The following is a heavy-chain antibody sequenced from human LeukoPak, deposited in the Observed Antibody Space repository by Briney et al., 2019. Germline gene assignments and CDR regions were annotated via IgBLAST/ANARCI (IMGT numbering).Heavy chain of an antibody. D-gene: IGHD2-15*01. CDR1: GFTFSSYA. V-gene: IGHV3-23*01. Sequence: PGGSLRLSCAASGFTFSSYAMSWVRQAPGKGLEWVSAISGSGGSTYYADSVKGRFTISRDNSKNTLYLQMNSLRAEDTAVYYCAKSYQEYCSGGSCYSGRYYYYGMDVWGQGTTVTVSS. CDR3: AKSYQEYCSGGSCYSGRYYYYGMDV. CDR2: ISGSGGST. J-gene: IGHJ6*02.